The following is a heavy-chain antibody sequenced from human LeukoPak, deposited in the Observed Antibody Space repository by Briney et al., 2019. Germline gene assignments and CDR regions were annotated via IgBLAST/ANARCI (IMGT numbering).Heavy chain of an antibody. CDR1: GYTFTGYY. V-gene: IGHV1-2*02. J-gene: IGHJ1*01. Sequence: ASVKVSCKASGYTFTGYYMHWVRQAPGQGLEWMGWINPNSGGTNYAQKFQGRVTMTRDTSISTAYMELSRLGSDDTAVYYCARVRSGYSSSWYSEYFQHWGQGTLVTVSS. CDR2: INPNSGGT. CDR3: ARVRSGYSSSWYSEYFQH. D-gene: IGHD6-13*01.